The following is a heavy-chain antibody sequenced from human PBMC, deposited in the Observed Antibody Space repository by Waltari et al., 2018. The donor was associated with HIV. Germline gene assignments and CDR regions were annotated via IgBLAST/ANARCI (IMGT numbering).Heavy chain of an antibody. D-gene: IGHD3-22*01. V-gene: IGHV3-30*07. J-gene: IGHJ6*02. Sequence: QVQLVESGGGVVQPGRSLRLSCAASGFTFSSYAMHWVRQAPGKGLEWVEVISYDGNNIEYADSVKGRFTISRDNSKNTLYLQMNSLRAEDTALYYCARDPRALIIVTTFSYGVDVWGQGTAVTVSS. CDR2: ISYDGNNI. CDR1: GFTFSSYA. CDR3: ARDPRALIIVTTFSYGVDV.